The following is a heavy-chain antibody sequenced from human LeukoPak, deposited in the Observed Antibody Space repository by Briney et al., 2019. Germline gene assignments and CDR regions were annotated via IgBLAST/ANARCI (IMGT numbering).Heavy chain of an antibody. CDR3: ARFLRS. CDR2: IYHSGST. Sequence: SETLSLTCTVSGYSISSGYYWGWIRQPPGKGLEWIGSIYHSGSTYYNSSLKSRVTISVDTSKNQFSLKLSSVTAADTAVYYCARFLRSWGQGTLATVSS. CDR1: GYSISSGYY. J-gene: IGHJ4*02. V-gene: IGHV4-38-2*02.